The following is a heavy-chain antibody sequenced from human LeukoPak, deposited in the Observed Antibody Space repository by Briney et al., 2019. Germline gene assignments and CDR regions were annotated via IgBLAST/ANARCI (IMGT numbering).Heavy chain of an antibody. J-gene: IGHJ4*02. Sequence: SETLSLTCTVSGGSISRYYWSWIRQPPGKGLEWIGYIYYSGSTNYNPSLKSRVTISVDTSKNQFSLKLSSVTAADTAVYYCARVAWGGSNFDYWGQGTLVTVSS. CDR1: GGSISRYY. D-gene: IGHD3-16*01. V-gene: IGHV4-59*01. CDR2: IYYSGST. CDR3: ARVAWGGSNFDY.